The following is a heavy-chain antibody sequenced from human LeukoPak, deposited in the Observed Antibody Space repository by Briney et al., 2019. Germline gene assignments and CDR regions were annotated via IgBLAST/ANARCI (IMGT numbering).Heavy chain of an antibody. J-gene: IGHJ4*02. CDR2: ISGSGGST. V-gene: IGHV3-23*01. Sequence: GGSLRLSCAASGFTFSSYAMSWVRQAPGKGLEWVSVISGSGGSTYYADSVKGRFTISRDNSKNTLYLQMNSLRAEDTAVYYCARDFDDFSFGYYFDYWGQGTLVTVSS. CDR1: GFTFSSYA. D-gene: IGHD3-3*01. CDR3: ARDFDDFSFGYYFDY.